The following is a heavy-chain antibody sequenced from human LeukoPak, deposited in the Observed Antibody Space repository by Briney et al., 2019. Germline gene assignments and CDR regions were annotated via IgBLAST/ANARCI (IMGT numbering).Heavy chain of an antibody. CDR1: GFTFSSYW. CDR3: ARTGYSSGWYAAGYYFDY. Sequence: GGSLRLSCAASGFTFSSYWMSWVRQAPGKGLEWVSGINWNGGSTGYADSVKGRFTISRDNAKNSLYLQMNSLRAEDTALYYCARTGYSSGWYAAGYYFDYWGQGTLVTVSS. CDR2: INWNGGST. J-gene: IGHJ4*02. D-gene: IGHD6-19*01. V-gene: IGHV3-20*04.